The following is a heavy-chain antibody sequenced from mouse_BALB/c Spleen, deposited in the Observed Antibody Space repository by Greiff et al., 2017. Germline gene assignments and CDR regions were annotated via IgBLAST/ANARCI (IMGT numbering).Heavy chain of an antibody. CDR3: ARNYRYDWYFDV. CDR2: IYPGSGST. J-gene: IGHJ1*01. Sequence: QVQLQQPGAELVKPGTSVKLSCKASGYNFTSYWINWVKLRPGQGLEWIGDIYPGSGSTNYNEKFKSKATLTVDTSSSTAYMQLSSLASEDSALYYCARNYRYDWYFDVWGAGTTVTVSS. V-gene: IGHV1-55*01. D-gene: IGHD2-14*01. CDR1: GYNFTSYW.